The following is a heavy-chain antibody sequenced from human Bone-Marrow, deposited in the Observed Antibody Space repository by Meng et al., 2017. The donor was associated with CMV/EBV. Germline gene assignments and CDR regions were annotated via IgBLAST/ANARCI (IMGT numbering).Heavy chain of an antibody. J-gene: IGHJ3*02. CDR2: IYHSGST. CDR1: GGSISSYY. V-gene: IGHV4-38-2*02. Sequence: SETLSLTCTVSGGSISSYYWSWIRQPPGKGLEWIGSIYHSGSTYYNPSLKSRVTISVDTSKNQFSLKLSSVTAADTAVYYCARVPGAFDIWGQGTRVTVSS. CDR3: ARVPGAFDI.